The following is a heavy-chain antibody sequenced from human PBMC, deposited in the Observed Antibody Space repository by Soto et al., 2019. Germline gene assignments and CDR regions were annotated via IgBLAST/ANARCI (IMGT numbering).Heavy chain of an antibody. J-gene: IGHJ4*01. CDR1: GFTFDDYG. V-gene: IGHV3-7*01. CDR3: TRDPVTLTPRLSDY. Sequence: HPGGSLRLSCAASGFTFDDYGMSWVRQAPGKGLEWVANIKEDGSEKYYVDSAKGRFTISRDNANSLLYLQMNSLTAEDTAVYYYTRDPVTLTPRLSDYWGHGTLVTVSS. D-gene: IGHD2-21*02. CDR2: IKEDGSEK.